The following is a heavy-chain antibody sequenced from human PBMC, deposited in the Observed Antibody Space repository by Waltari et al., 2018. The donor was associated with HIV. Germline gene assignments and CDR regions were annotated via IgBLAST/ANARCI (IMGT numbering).Heavy chain of an antibody. CDR3: AREGWAATGDY. J-gene: IGHJ4*02. CDR2: IYYGGGT. V-gene: IGHV4-38-2*02. Sequence: QVQLQESGPGLVKPSETLSLPCVVSGYSISSGYYWGWIRPPPGKGLEWIGRIYYGGGTYYNPSLKSRVTISVDTSKNRFSLKLSSVTAADTAVYYCAREGWAATGDYWGQGTLVTVSS. CDR1: GYSISSGYY. D-gene: IGHD6-13*01.